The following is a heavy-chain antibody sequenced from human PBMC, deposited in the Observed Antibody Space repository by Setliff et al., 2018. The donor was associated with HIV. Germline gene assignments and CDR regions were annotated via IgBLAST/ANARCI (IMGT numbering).Heavy chain of an antibody. CDR3: ARHEGRSYYDRGRRSHYYIDV. CDR2: IFYSGST. Sequence: SETLSLTCTVAGASISGSSSYWGWIRQPPGKGLEWIGSIFYSGSTYYNPSLKSRVTISVDTSKNQFSLKLSSVTAAETAVYYCARHEGRSYYDRGRRSHYYIDVWGKGTTVTVSS. J-gene: IGHJ6*03. CDR1: GASISGSSSY. D-gene: IGHD3-16*01. V-gene: IGHV4-39*01.